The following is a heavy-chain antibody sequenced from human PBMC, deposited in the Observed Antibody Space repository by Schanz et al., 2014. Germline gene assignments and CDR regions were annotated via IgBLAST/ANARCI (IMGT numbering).Heavy chain of an antibody. CDR2: ISGSSENT. V-gene: IGHV3-23*04. CDR3: AKGKSEVRGIILDY. Sequence: VQLVESGGGLVQPGGSLRLSCAASGFSFRKSAMSWVRQAPGKGLEWVATISGSSENTYYADSVKGRVTISRDNSRNTLFLQMRNLRADDTALYYCAKGKSEVRGIILDYWGQGTMVVVSS. J-gene: IGHJ4*02. D-gene: IGHD3-10*01. CDR1: GFSFRKSA.